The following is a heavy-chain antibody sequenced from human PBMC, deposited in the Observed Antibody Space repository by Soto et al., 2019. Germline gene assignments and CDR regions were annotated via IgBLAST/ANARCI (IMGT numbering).Heavy chain of an antibody. J-gene: IGHJ6*02. Sequence: PGGSLRLSCAASGFTFSNAWMSWVRQAPGKGLEWVGRIKSKTDGGTTDYAAPVKGRFTISRDDSKNTLYLQMNSLKTEDTAVYYCNTHELVGDTGPYYYYGMDVWGQGTTVTVSS. V-gene: IGHV3-15*01. CDR3: NTHELVGDTGPYYYYGMDV. CDR2: IKSKTDGGTT. D-gene: IGHD1-26*01. CDR1: GFTFSNAW.